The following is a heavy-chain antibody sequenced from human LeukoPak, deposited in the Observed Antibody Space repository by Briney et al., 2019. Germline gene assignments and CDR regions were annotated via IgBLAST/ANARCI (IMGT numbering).Heavy chain of an antibody. Sequence: ENLSLTCTVSGGSIYSTSFYWGWIRQPPGKGLEWIGSMYYDGSTYYNPSLKCRVTISVDTSKNHFSLKLTSVTAADTAVYFCARRSDSGSDDGEDYFDYWGQGTLVTVSS. CDR2: MYYDGST. D-gene: IGHD1-26*01. CDR3: ARRSDSGSDDGEDYFDY. J-gene: IGHJ4*02. V-gene: IGHV4-39*02. CDR1: GGSIYSTSFY.